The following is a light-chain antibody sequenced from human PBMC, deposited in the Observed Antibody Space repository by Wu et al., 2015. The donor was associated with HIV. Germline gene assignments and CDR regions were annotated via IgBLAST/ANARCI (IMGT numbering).Light chain of an antibody. Sequence: EMLMTQSPVTLSVSPGERATLSRRASQSVGSNFAWYQQRPGQAPRLLIYGASTRATGVPARFSGSGSGTEFTLTISSLQSEDFAVYYCQQYDNWPPWTFGQGTKVEIK. CDR2: GAS. J-gene: IGKJ1*01. V-gene: IGKV3-15*01. CDR1: QSVGSN. CDR3: QQYDNWPPWT.